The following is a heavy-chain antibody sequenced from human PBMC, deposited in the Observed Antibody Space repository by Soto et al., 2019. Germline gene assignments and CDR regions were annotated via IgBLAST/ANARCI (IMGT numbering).Heavy chain of an antibody. CDR2: IYHSGIT. J-gene: IGHJ6*02. V-gene: IGHV4-38-2*02. D-gene: IGHD6-19*01. CDR1: VVSIIGVFY. CDR3: ARGVRSGWFNYYYYGMDV. Sequence: PSETLSLTYCVSVVSIIGVFYCGCIRRSPCEVLEWIGEIYHSGITYYNPSLRSRVTISVDTSKNQFSLKLSSVTAADTAVYYCARGVRSGWFNYYYYGMDVWGQGTTVTVSS.